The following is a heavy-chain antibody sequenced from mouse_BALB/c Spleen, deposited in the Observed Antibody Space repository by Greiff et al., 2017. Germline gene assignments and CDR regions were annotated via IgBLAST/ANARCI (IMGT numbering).Heavy chain of an antibody. CDR2: IRSKSNNYAT. V-gene: IGHV10-1*02. J-gene: IGHJ4*01. CDR3: VRRAMDY. CDR1: GFTFNTYA. Sequence: EVKLMESGGGLVQPKGSLKLSCAASGFTFNTYAMNWVRQAPGKGLEWVARIRSKSNNYATYYADSVKDRFTISRDDSQSMLYLQMNNLKTEDTAMYYCVRRAMDYWGQGTSVTVS.